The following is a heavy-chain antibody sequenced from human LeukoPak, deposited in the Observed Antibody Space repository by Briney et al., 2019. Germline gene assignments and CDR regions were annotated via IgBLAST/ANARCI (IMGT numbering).Heavy chain of an antibody. D-gene: IGHD6-19*01. J-gene: IGHJ5*02. CDR2: IYTSGST. CDR1: GGSISSYY. V-gene: IGHV4-4*07. CDR3: ARDALYSSGWYGAGVRFDP. Sequence: PSETLSLTCTVSGGSISSYYWSWIRQPAGKGLEWIGRIYTSGSTNYNPSLKSRVTMSVDTSKNQFSLELSSVTAADTAVYYCARDALYSSGWYGAGVRFDPWGQGTLVTVSS.